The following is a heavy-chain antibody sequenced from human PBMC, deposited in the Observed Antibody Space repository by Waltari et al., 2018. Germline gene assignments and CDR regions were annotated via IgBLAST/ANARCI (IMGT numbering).Heavy chain of an antibody. CDR2: ISGSGADT. J-gene: IGHJ3*01. CDR1: GFRFGLFS. V-gene: IGHV3-23*04. D-gene: IGHD1-26*01. Sequence: EANLAEFGGGLVQPGGSLGLSCTASGFRFGLFSLSWVRQAPGKGLEWVSAISGSGADTFYADSVKDRFVISRDNSKNTVFLEMNSLRAEDTALYYCAKDPPGSYYEGFDEWGQGTMVTVSS. CDR3: AKDPPGSYYEGFDE.